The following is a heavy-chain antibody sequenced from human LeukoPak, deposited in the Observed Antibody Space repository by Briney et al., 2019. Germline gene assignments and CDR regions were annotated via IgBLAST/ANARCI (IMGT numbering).Heavy chain of an antibody. Sequence: SETLSLTCAVYGGSFSGYYWSWIRQPPGRGLEWIGEINHSGSTNHNPSLKSRVTISVDTSKNQFSLKLSSVTAADTAVYYCARSHIAVAGTGFDYWGQGTLVTVSS. V-gene: IGHV4-34*01. J-gene: IGHJ4*02. CDR1: GGSFSGYY. CDR2: INHSGST. D-gene: IGHD6-19*01. CDR3: ARSHIAVAGTGFDY.